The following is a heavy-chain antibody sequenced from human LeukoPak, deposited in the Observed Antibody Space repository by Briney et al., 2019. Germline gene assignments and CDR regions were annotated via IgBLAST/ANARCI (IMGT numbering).Heavy chain of an antibody. D-gene: IGHD3-3*01. CDR2: IYHSGST. CDR1: GYSLSSGYY. J-gene: IGHJ4*02. V-gene: IGHV4-38-2*02. Sequence: PSETLSLTCTVSGYSLSSGYYWGWIRQPPGKGLEWIGSIYHSGSTYYNPSLKSRVTISVDTSKNQFSLKLSSVTAADTAVYYYARENLRFLEWLGDYWGQGTLVTVSS. CDR3: ARENLRFLEWLGDY.